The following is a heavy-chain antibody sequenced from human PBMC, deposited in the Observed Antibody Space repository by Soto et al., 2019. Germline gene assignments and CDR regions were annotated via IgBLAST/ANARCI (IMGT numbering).Heavy chain of an antibody. D-gene: IGHD2-15*01. CDR3: ASEYCSADRCYGGDY. CDR2: ISTYTGNT. V-gene: IGHV1-18*01. CDR1: GYTFTTFG. Sequence: QVQLVQSGAEVKNPGASVKVSCKASGYTFTTFGISWVRQAPGQGLEWMGWISTYTGNTNYIQKLQGRVTMTTDTSTSTAFMELRSLNSDDTAFYYCASEYCSADRCYGGDYWGPGTLVTVST. J-gene: IGHJ4*02.